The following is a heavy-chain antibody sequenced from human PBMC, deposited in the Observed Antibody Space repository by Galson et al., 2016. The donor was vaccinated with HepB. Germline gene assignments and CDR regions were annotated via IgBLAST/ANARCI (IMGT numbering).Heavy chain of an antibody. V-gene: IGHV1-69*13. CDR3: ASRQYNYSSYGDGGAYNWFDP. D-gene: IGHD1-20*01. Sequence: SVKVSCKASGGTFSSYAINWVRQAPGQGLEWMGGIIPIFNTANHAQKFQGRVTITADESTSTAYMELSRLRSEDTAVYFCASRQYNYSSYGDGGAYNWFDPWGQGTLVTVSS. CDR2: IIPIFNTA. CDR1: GGTFSSYA. J-gene: IGHJ5*02.